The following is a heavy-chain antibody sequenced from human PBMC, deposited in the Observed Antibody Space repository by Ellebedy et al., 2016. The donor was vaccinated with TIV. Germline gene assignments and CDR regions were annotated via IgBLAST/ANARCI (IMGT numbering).Heavy chain of an antibody. CDR3: VRERFPMPT. CDR2: IYSGNKT. J-gene: IGHJ4*02. Sequence: GESLKISCEASGFSVSSNYITWVRQAPGKGLQWVSVIYSGNKTHYADSVRGRFTISRDIFKNTIYLQMHELRIEDTALYYCVRERFPMPTWGQGTLVIVSS. D-gene: IGHD3-16*01. CDR1: GFSVSSNY. V-gene: IGHV3-66*01.